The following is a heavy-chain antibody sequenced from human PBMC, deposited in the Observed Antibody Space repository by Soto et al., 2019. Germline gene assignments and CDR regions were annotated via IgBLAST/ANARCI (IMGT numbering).Heavy chain of an antibody. CDR3: VRGYCTTSPCSGDFQF. J-gene: IGHJ1*01. D-gene: IGHD2-15*01. Sequence: QVQLVQSGAELKNPGASVKVACKASGYKFTTYFIHWVRQAPGQGLEWMGMIHPSGDTGYAQKFRGIVTMTIDTSTTTAYMELRNLTSEDKAVYFSVRGYCTTSPCSGDFQFWGQGTLVTVSS. V-gene: IGHV1-46*01. CDR1: GYKFTTYF. CDR2: IHPSGDT.